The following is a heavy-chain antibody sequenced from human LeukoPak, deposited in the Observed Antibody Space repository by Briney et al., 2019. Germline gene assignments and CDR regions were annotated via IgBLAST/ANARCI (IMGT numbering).Heavy chain of an antibody. CDR2: ISTNGGST. V-gene: IGHV3-64*01. CDR1: GFTFGSYA. J-gene: IGHJ4*02. Sequence: GGSLRLSCAASGFTFGSYAMYWVRQAPGKGLEYVSAISTNGGSTYYANSVKDRSTISRDNSKNMLYLQMGSLRAEDMAVYYCARAQWGKVVPAALFDYWGQGTLVTVSS. CDR3: ARAQWGKVVPAALFDY. D-gene: IGHD2-2*01.